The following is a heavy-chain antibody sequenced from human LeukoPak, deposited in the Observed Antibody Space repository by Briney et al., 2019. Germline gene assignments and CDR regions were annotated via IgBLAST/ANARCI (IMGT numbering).Heavy chain of an antibody. J-gene: IGHJ4*02. CDR1: GFTVSGNY. CDR3: AKDVTFGGVIVMSGGDY. CDR2: IYSEGST. Sequence: PGGSLRLSCAASGFTVSGNYMSWVRQAPGKGLEWVSVIYSEGSTYYTDSAKARFTISRDNSKNTLYLQMNSLRAEDTAVYYCAKDVTFGGVIVMSGGDYWGQGTLVTVSS. D-gene: IGHD3-16*02. V-gene: IGHV3-66*01.